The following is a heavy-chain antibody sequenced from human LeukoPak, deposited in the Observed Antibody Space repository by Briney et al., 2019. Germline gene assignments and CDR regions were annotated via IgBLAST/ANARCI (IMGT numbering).Heavy chain of an antibody. Sequence: SETLSLTCTVSGGSISSYYWSWIRRPPGKGLERIGYIYYSGSTNYNPSLKSRVTISVDTSKNQFSLKLSSVTAADTAVYYCARGDYSNYGLLDYWGQGTLVTVSS. J-gene: IGHJ4*02. D-gene: IGHD4-11*01. V-gene: IGHV4-59*01. CDR1: GGSISSYY. CDR3: ARGDYSNYGLLDY. CDR2: IYYSGST.